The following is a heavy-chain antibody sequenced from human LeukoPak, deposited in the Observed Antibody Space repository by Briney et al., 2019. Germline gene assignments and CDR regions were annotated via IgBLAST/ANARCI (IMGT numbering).Heavy chain of an antibody. J-gene: IGHJ4*02. CDR3: AKDLCSSTSCYPDY. V-gene: IGHV3-11*04. CDR1: GFTFSDYY. CDR2: ISSSGSTI. Sequence: KTGGSLRLSCAASGFTFSDYYMSWIRQAPGKGLEGVSYISSSGSTIYYADSVKGRFTISRDNAKNSLYLQMNSLRAEDTAVYYCAKDLCSSTSCYPDYWGQGTLVTVSS. D-gene: IGHD2-2*01.